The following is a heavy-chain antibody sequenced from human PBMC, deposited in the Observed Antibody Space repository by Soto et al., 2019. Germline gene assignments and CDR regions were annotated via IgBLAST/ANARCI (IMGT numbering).Heavy chain of an antibody. V-gene: IGHV1-46*01. J-gene: IGHJ6*02. CDR2: INPSGGST. CDR1: GYTFTSYY. CDR3: ARESAQYYDFWSGYPPLADYYYGMDV. D-gene: IGHD3-3*01. Sequence: ASVKVSCKASGYTFTSYYMHWVRQAPGQGLEWMGIINPSGGSTSYAQKFQGSVTMTRDTSTSTVYMELSSLRSEDTAVYYCARESAQYYDFWSGYPPLADYYYGMDVWGQGTTVTVSS.